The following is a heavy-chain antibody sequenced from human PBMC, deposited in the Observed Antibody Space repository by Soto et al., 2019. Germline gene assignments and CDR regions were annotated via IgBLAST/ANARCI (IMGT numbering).Heavy chain of an antibody. Sequence: SETLTFTCADSGGSISSSNWWSWVRQPPGKGLEWIGEINHSGSTNYNPSLKSRVTISVDKSKNQFSLKLSSVTAADTAVYYCASGMLLNYHYGMDVWGQGTTVTVSS. V-gene: IGHV4-4*02. D-gene: IGHD2-8*01. CDR1: GGSISSSNW. J-gene: IGHJ6*02. CDR3: ASGMLLNYHYGMDV. CDR2: INHSGST.